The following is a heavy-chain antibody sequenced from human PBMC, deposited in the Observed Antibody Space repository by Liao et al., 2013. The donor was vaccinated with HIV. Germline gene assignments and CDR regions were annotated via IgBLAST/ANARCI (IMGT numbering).Heavy chain of an antibody. Sequence: QVQLQESGPGLVKPSETLSLTCTVSGVSINSYYWTWIRQPAGKGLEWIGRLATSGSINYNPSLKSRVTISLDTSKNQFSLKLSSVTAADTAMFYCARIQLWSGTNWFRPLGPRESWSTVSS. D-gene: IGHD5-18*01. CDR2: LATSGSI. V-gene: IGHV4-4*07. CDR3: ARIQLWSGTNWFRP. J-gene: IGHJ5*02. CDR1: GVSINSYY.